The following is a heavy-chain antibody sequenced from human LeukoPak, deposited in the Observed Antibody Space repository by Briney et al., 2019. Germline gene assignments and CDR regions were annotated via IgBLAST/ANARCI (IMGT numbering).Heavy chain of an antibody. V-gene: IGHV3-48*03. CDR1: GFTFSSYE. CDR3: ARVRCTATSCYGFLLFDN. J-gene: IGHJ4*02. D-gene: IGHD2/OR15-2a*01. CDR2: ISSSGSTI. Sequence: PGGSLRLSCAASGFTFSSYEMNWVRQAPGKGLEWVSYISSSGSTIYYADSVKGRFTISRDNAKNSLYLLMNSLRAEDTAVYYCARVRCTATSCYGFLLFDNWGQGTQVTVSS.